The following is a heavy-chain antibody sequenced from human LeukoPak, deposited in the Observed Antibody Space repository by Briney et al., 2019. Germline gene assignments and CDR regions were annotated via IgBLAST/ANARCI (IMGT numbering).Heavy chain of an antibody. V-gene: IGHV3-23*01. Sequence: GGSLRLSCAASGFTFSSCAMSWVRQAPGKGLEWVSTIIDSGNSIYYADSAEGRFTISRDNSKNALYLQMNSLRAGDTAVYYCAKDPIFSGSYGVFDYWGLGTLVTVSS. D-gene: IGHD1-26*01. J-gene: IGHJ4*02. CDR2: IIDSGNSI. CDR1: GFTFSSCA. CDR3: AKDPIFSGSYGVFDY.